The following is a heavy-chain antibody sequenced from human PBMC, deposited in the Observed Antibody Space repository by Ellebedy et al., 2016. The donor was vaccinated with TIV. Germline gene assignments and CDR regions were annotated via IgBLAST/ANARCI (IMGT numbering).Heavy chain of an antibody. CDR1: GGSFSGYY. D-gene: IGHD6-13*01. J-gene: IGHJ4*02. CDR3: ARRRRQQQHRLYYFDY. V-gene: IGHV4-34*01. Sequence: SETLSLXXAVYGGSFSGYYWSWIRQPPGKGLEWIGEINHSGSTNYNPSLKSRVTISVDTSKNQFSLKLSSVTAADTAVYYCARRRRQQQHRLYYFDYWGQGTLVTVSS. CDR2: INHSGST.